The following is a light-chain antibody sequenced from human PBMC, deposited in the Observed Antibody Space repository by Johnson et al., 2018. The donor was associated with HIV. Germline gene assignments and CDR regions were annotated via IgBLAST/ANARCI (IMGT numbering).Light chain of an antibody. CDR1: SSNVGNNY. CDR3: GTWDSSLSAGV. J-gene: IGLJ1*01. CDR2: ENY. Sequence: QSVLTQPPSVSAAPGQKVTISCSGISSNVGNNYVSWYQQLPGTAPKLLIYENYKRPSGIPDRFSGSKSGTSATLGITGLQTGDEADYYCGTWDSSLSAGVFGTGTKVTVL. V-gene: IGLV1-51*02.